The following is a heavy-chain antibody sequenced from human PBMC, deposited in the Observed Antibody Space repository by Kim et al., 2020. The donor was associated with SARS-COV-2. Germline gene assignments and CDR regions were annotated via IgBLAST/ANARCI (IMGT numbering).Heavy chain of an antibody. CDR2: IWYDGSNK. CDR1: GFTFSSYG. J-gene: IGHJ3*02. V-gene: IGHV3-33*01. D-gene: IGHD1-26*01. Sequence: GGSLRLSCAASGFTFSSYGMHWVRQAPGKGLEWVAVIWYDGSNKYYVDSVKGRFTISRDNSKNTLYLQMNSLRAEDTAVYYCARDYPPLGIVGATDVLDIWGQGTMVTVPS. CDR3: ARDYPPLGIVGATDVLDI.